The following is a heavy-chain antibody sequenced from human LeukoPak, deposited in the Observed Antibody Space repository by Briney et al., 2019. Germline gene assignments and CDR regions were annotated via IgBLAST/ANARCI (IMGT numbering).Heavy chain of an antibody. CDR1: GDSISSRSYY. Sequence: SETLSLTCSVSGDSISSRSYYWTWIRQHPEKGLEWIGYIWNSGSTNYNPALKSRVTRSVDTPKNHFSLKLTSVTAADTAIYYCARDVSSMFPNWFDPWGQGVLVIVSS. V-gene: IGHV4-31*03. CDR2: IWNSGST. D-gene: IGHD6-6*01. CDR3: ARDVSSMFPNWFDP. J-gene: IGHJ5*02.